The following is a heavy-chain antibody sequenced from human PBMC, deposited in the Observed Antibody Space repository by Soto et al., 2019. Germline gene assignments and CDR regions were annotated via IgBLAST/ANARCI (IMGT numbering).Heavy chain of an antibody. Sequence: QVQLQQWGAGLLKPSETLSLTCAVYGGSFSGYYWSWIRQPPGKGLEWIGEINHSGSTNYKPSLNSRVSISVDTSKYQFSLKLSSVTAADTAVYYCARGLGRNAAGDFTMVRGVIMRRFDPWGQGTLVTVSS. CDR2: INHSGST. J-gene: IGHJ5*02. CDR3: ARGLGRNAAGDFTMVRGVIMRRFDP. V-gene: IGHV4-34*01. CDR1: GGSFSGYY. D-gene: IGHD3-10*01.